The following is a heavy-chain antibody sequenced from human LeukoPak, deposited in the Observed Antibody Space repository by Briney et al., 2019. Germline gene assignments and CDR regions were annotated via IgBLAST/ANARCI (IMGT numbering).Heavy chain of an antibody. CDR3: ATAESVAGTFLTFPSYYFDY. D-gene: IGHD6-19*01. Sequence: ASVKVSCKVSGYTLTELSMHWVRQAPGKGLEWMGGFDPEDGETIYAQKLQGRVTMTEDTSTDTAYMELSSLRSEDTAVCYCATAESVAGTFLTFPSYYFDYWGQGTLVTVSS. V-gene: IGHV1-24*01. CDR1: GYTLTELS. CDR2: FDPEDGET. J-gene: IGHJ4*02.